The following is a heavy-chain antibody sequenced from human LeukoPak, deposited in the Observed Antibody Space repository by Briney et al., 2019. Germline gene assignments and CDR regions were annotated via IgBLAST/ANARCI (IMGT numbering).Heavy chain of an antibody. V-gene: IGHV3-23*01. D-gene: IGHD2-2*02. CDR1: GFIFSTYA. Sequence: PGGSLRLSCGASGFIFSTYAMSWVRQAPGKGLEWVSAISSSGGSTYYADSVKGRFTISRDNAKNSLFLQMNSLRAEDTAVYYCARGYCSGTSCYMFASWGQGTRVTVSS. CDR3: ARGYCSGTSCYMFAS. CDR2: ISSSGGST. J-gene: IGHJ4*02.